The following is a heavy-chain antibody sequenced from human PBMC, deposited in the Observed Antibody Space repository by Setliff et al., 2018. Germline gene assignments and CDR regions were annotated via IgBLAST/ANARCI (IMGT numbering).Heavy chain of an antibody. CDR2: IYPGDSDI. V-gene: IGHV5-51*01. D-gene: IGHD6-13*01. Sequence: GESLKISCKGSGYSFTSYWIGWVRQMPGKGLEWMGIIYPGDSDIRYSPSFQGQVTISADKSISTAYLQWSSLKASDTAMYYCARVGQQLVYYYYGMDVWGQGTTVTVSS. CDR1: GYSFTSYW. J-gene: IGHJ6*02. CDR3: ARVGQQLVYYYYGMDV.